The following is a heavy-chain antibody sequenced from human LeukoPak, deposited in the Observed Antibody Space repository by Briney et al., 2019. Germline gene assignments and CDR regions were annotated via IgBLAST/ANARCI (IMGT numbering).Heavy chain of an antibody. Sequence: GVSLRLSCAASGFTFSSYWMSWVRQAPGKGLEWVANIKQDGSEKYYVDSVKGRFTIYRDNAKNSLYLQMNSLRAEDTSVYYCARDYSDSSGYYLFDYWGQGNLVTVCS. CDR2: IKQDGSEK. D-gene: IGHD3-22*01. J-gene: IGHJ4*02. CDR1: GFTFSSYW. V-gene: IGHV3-7*01. CDR3: ARDYSDSSGYYLFDY.